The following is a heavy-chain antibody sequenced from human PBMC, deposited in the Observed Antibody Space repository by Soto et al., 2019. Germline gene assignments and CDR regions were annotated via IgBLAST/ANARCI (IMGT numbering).Heavy chain of an antibody. CDR2: IYHSGST. CDR1: GGSISSSNW. Sequence: KSSETLSLTCAVSGGSISSSNWWSWVRQPPGKGLEWIGEIYHSGSTNYNPSLKSRVTISVDKSKNQFSLKLSSVTAADTAIYYCATRITVFGLLIPPFDPWGQGTQVTVSS. D-gene: IGHD3-3*01. CDR3: ATRITVFGLLIPPFDP. V-gene: IGHV4-4*02. J-gene: IGHJ5*02.